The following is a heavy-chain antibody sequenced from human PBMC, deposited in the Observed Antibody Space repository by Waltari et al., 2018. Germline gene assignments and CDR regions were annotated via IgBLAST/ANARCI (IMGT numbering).Heavy chain of an antibody. CDR3: AKDSLAAAGTGTHAFDI. J-gene: IGHJ3*02. CDR1: GFTFSSYA. V-gene: IGHV3-23*01. D-gene: IGHD6-13*01. CDR2: ISGSGGST. Sequence: EVQLLESGGGLVQPGGSLRLSCAASGFTFSSYAMSWVRQAPGKGLEWVSAISGSGGSTYYADSVKGRFTISRDNSKNTLYLQMNSLRAEDTAVYYCAKDSLAAAGTGTHAFDIWGQGTMVTVSS.